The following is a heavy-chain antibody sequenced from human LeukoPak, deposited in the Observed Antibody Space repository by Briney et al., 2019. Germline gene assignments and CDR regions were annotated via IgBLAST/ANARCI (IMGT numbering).Heavy chain of an antibody. CDR1: GGSIGTDY. CDR2: IYYSGST. Sequence: PSETLSLTCTVSGGSIGTDYWSWIRQPPGKGLEWIGYIYYSGSTNYNPSLKSRVTISVYTSKNQFSLKLSSVTAADTAVYYCARLKYYYDSSGYRAEYFQHWGQGTLVTVSS. J-gene: IGHJ1*01. D-gene: IGHD3-22*01. V-gene: IGHV4-59*01. CDR3: ARLKYYYDSSGYRAEYFQH.